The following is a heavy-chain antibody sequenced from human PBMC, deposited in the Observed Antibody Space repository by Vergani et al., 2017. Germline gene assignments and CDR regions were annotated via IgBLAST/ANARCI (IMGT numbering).Heavy chain of an antibody. CDR2: ISSSSSYI. CDR1: GFTFSGYS. CDR3: AREGGCSGGSCIYYFVY. V-gene: IGHV3-21*01. Sequence: EVQLVESGGGLVKPGGSLRLSCAASGFTFSGYSMNWVRQAPGKGLEWVSSISSSSSYIYYADSVKGRFTISRDNAKNSLYLQMNSLRAEDTAVYYCAREGGCSGGSCIYYFVYWGQGTLVTVSS. J-gene: IGHJ4*02. D-gene: IGHD2-15*01.